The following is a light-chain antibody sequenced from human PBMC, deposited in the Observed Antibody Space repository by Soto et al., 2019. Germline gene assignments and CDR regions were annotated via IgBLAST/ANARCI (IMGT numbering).Light chain of an antibody. Sequence: QSVLTQPPSVSGAPGQRVTISCTGSSSNIGAGYDVNWYQQLPGTDTKLLIYGNSNRPSGVPNRFSGSKSGTSASLAITGLQAEDEADYYFQSYDSSLRGPVVFGGGTKLTVL. V-gene: IGLV1-40*01. CDR2: GNS. J-gene: IGLJ2*01. CDR1: SSNIGAGYD. CDR3: QSYDSSLRGPVV.